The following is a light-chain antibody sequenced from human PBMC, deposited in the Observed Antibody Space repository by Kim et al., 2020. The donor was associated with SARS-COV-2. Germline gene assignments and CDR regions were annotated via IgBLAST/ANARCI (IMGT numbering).Light chain of an antibody. Sequence: EIVLTQSPGTLSLSPGERATLSCRASQSVSSTYLAWYQHKPGQAPRLLIYGASSRATDIPDRFSGSGSGTDFTLTISRLEPEDFAVYYCQQYGQSPRYTFGQGTKLEI. J-gene: IGKJ2*01. CDR2: GAS. CDR1: QSVSSTY. V-gene: IGKV3-20*01. CDR3: QQYGQSPRYT.